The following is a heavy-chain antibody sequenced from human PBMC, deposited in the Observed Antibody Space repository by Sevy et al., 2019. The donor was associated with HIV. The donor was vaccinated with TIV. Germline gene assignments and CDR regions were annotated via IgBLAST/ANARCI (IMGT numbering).Heavy chain of an antibody. CDR3: ARVFSGSAPGFDY. D-gene: IGHD6-19*01. Sequence: GGSRRLSCASSGITFSESLMSWVRRAPGKGLEGVASIKQEGSQKYYVDSVKGRFSISRDNAKNSLYLQMNSLRGDDTALYYCARVFSGSAPGFDYWGQGTLVTVSS. CDR1: GITFSESL. CDR2: IKQEGSQK. V-gene: IGHV3-7*01. J-gene: IGHJ4*02.